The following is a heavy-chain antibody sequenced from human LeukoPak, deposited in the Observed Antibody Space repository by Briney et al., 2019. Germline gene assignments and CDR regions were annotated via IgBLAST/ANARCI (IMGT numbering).Heavy chain of an antibody. CDR2: INPNSGGT. J-gene: IGHJ6*03. Sequence: ASVKVSCKASGYTFTGYYMHWVRQAPGQGLEWMGWINPNSGGTNYAQKFQGRVTMTRDTSISTAYMELSRLRSDDTAVYYCARGIYDILTGYPYYYYMDVWGKGTTVTISS. CDR3: ARGIYDILTGYPYYYYMDV. V-gene: IGHV1-2*02. CDR1: GYTFTGYY. D-gene: IGHD3-9*01.